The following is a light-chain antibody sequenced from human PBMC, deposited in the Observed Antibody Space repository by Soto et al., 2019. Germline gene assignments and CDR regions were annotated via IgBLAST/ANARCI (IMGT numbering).Light chain of an antibody. CDR2: GAS. CDR3: QKYDNWPPYT. J-gene: IGKJ2*01. V-gene: IGKV3-15*01. Sequence: EIVMTQSPATLSVSPGERATLSCRASQSVSSNLAWYQQKPGQAPGLLIYGASTRATGIPARFSGSGSGTEFTLTISTLQPEDFAVYYCQKYDNWPPYTFGQGTKLDIK. CDR1: QSVSSN.